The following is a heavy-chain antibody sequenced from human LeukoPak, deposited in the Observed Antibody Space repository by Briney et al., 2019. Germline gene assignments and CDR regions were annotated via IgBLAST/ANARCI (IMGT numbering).Heavy chain of an antibody. CDR1: GFTFSSYG. Sequence: GGSLRLSCVASGFTFSSYGMNWVRQAPGKGLEWVSYISSSSSTIYYADSVKGRFTISRDNAKNSLYLQMNSLRAEDTAVYYCAREQVSSSSTIAHWGQGTLVSVSS. CDR3: AREQVSSSSTIAH. D-gene: IGHD6-6*01. J-gene: IGHJ4*02. CDR2: ISSSSSTI. V-gene: IGHV3-48*01.